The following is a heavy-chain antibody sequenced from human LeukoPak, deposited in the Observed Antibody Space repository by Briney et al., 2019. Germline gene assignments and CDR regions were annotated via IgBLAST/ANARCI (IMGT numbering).Heavy chain of an antibody. CDR3: ARDQSPAPRPLAGYGMDV. D-gene: IGHD6-13*01. CDR2: ISAYNGNT. CDR1: GYTFTSYG. J-gene: IGHJ6*02. V-gene: IGHV1-18*01. Sequence: ASVKVSCKASGYTFTSYGISWVRQAPGQGLEWMGWISAYNGNTNYAQKLQGRVTMTTDTSTSTAYMELRSLRSDDTAVHYCARDQSPAPRPLAGYGMDVWGQGTTVTVSS.